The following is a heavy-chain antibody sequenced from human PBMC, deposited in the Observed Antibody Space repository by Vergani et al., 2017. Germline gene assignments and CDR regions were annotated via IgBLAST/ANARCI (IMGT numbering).Heavy chain of an antibody. Sequence: QVQLQESGPGLVKPSETLSLTCAVSGYSISSGYYWGWIRQPPGKGLEWIGSIYHSGSTYYNPSLKSRVTISVDTSKNQFSLKLSSVTAADTAVYYCARQEGSGSQHTPGGFDPWGQGTLVTVSS. J-gene: IGHJ5*02. V-gene: IGHV4-38-2*01. CDR2: IYHSGST. CDR3: ARQEGSGSQHTPGGFDP. D-gene: IGHD3-10*01. CDR1: GYSISSGYY.